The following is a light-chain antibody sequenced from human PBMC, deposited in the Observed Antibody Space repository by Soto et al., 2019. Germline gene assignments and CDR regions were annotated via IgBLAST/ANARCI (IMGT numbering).Light chain of an antibody. V-gene: IGLV1-40*01. Sequence: QSVLTQPPSVSGAPGPRGTISCTGSSSNIGAGYDVHWYQQLPGRAPKLLIYGNTNRPSGVPDRFSGSKSGTSASLAITGLQAEDEADYYCLSFDSSLSVVFGGGTQLTVL. J-gene: IGLJ2*01. CDR1: SSNIGAGYD. CDR3: LSFDSSLSVV. CDR2: GNT.